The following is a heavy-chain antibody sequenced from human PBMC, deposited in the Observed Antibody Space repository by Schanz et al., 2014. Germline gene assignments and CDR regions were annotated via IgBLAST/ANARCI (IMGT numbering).Heavy chain of an antibody. CDR1: GFIFNDYY. V-gene: IGHV3-11*01. CDR2: ISRDGTTS. Sequence: HVQLVESGGGLVKPGGSLRLSCAASGFIFNDYYMNWIRQAPGKGLEWLSYISRDGTTSYYADSVKGRFTISRDNAKNSLYLEMTSLRGEDTAVYYCAKDRQTTVNRVGYYYGMDVWGQGTTVTVSS. J-gene: IGHJ6*02. CDR3: AKDRQTTVNRVGYYYGMDV. D-gene: IGHD4-4*01.